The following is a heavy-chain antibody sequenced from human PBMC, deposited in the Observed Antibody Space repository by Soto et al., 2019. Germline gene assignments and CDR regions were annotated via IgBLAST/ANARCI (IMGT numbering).Heavy chain of an antibody. CDR2: IIPIFGTA. V-gene: IGHV1-69*01. Sequence: QVQLVQSGAEVQKPGSSVKVSCKASGGTFSSDAISWVRQAPGQGLEWMGGIIPIFGTANYAQKFQGRVTITADESTSTAYMELSSLRSEDTAVYYCARETPCSGGSCQAFDYWGQGTLVTGSS. CDR3: ARETPCSGGSCQAFDY. D-gene: IGHD2-15*01. J-gene: IGHJ4*02. CDR1: GGTFSSDA.